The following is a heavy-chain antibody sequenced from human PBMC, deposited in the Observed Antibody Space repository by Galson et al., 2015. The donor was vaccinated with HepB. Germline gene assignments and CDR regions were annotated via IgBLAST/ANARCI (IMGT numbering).Heavy chain of an antibody. V-gene: IGHV1-3*01. CDR3: ARVVGFLEWLRFDP. CDR1: GYTFTSYA. J-gene: IGHJ5*02. D-gene: IGHD3-3*02. CDR2: INAGNGNT. Sequence: SVKVSCKASGYTFTSYAMHWVRQAPGQRLEWMGWINAGNGNTKYSQKFQGRVTITRDTSASTAYMELSSLRSEDTAVYYCARVVGFLEWLRFDPWGQGTLVTVSS.